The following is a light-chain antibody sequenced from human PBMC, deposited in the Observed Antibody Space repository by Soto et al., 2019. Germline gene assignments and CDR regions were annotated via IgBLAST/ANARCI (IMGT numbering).Light chain of an antibody. J-gene: IGLJ3*02. CDR3: AAWDDSLMGLV. CDR1: TSNIGSNT. Sequence: QSVLTQPPSTSGTPGQRVTISCSGTTSNIGSNTVNWYQQLAGTAPKLLIYNNNQRPSGVPDRLSGSKSGTSASLAISGLQSEDEALYYSAAWDDSLMGLVFGGGTKVTVL. V-gene: IGLV1-44*01. CDR2: NNN.